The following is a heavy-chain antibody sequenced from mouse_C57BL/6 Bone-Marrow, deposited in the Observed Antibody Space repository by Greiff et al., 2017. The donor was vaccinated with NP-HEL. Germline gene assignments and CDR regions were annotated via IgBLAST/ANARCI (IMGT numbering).Heavy chain of an antibody. D-gene: IGHD2-4*01. V-gene: IGHV1-55*01. J-gene: IGHJ2*01. CDR1: GYTFTSYW. CDR2: IYPGSGST. Sequence: QVQLKESGAELVKPGASVKMSCKASGYTFTSYWITWVKQRPGQGLEWIGDIYPGSGSTNYNEKFKSKATLTVDTSSSTAYMQLSSLTSEDSAVYYCARGLYDYDSYFDYWGQGTTLTVSS. CDR3: ARGLYDYDSYFDY.